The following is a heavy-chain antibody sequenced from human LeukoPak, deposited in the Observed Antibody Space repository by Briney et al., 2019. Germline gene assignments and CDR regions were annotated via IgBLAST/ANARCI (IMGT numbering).Heavy chain of an antibody. V-gene: IGHV4-34*01. CDR2: INHSGST. D-gene: IGHD3-9*01. Sequence: SETLSLTCAVCGGSFSGYYWSWIRQPPGKGLEWIGEINHSGSTNYNPSLKSRVTISVDTSKNQFSLKLSSVTAADTAVYYCVRVGVLYDILTGYPTPFEDWGQGTLVTVSS. CDR1: GGSFSGYY. CDR3: VRVGVLYDILTGYPTPFED. J-gene: IGHJ4*02.